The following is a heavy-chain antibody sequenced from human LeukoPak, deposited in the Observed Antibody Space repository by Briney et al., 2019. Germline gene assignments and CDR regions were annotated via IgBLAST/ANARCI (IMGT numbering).Heavy chain of an antibody. CDR3: ARGLRRGVGGRGEFHY. J-gene: IGHJ4*02. D-gene: IGHD2-15*01. CDR2: IYYSGST. V-gene: IGHV4-59*01. Sequence: SGTLSLTCVVSGGSLSSYYWSWIRPPPGKGLECMGYIYYSGSTNYNPSLKSRVTISVDTSKNQFSLKLSSVTAADTAVYYCARGLRRGVGGRGEFHYWGQGTLVTVSS. CDR1: GGSLSSYY.